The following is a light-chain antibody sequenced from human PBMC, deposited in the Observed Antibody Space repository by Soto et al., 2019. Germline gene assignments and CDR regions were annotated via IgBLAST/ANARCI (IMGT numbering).Light chain of an antibody. CDR1: SYNIGAGYD. Sequence: QPVLTQPPSVSGAPGQRVTISCTGSSYNIGAGYDVHWYQQLPGTAPNLLIYGNSNRPSGVPDRFSGSKSGTSASLAITGLQAEDEADYYCQSYDSSLSGVVFGAGTKLTVL. V-gene: IGLV1-40*01. CDR3: QSYDSSLSGVV. CDR2: GNS. J-gene: IGLJ2*01.